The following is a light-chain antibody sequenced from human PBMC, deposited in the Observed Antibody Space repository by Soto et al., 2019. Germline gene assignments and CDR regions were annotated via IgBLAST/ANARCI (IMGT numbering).Light chain of an antibody. CDR3: SSFTATSIFV. Sequence: QSALTQPTSVSGSPGQSITISCTGNHNDIGTYDYVSWYQQHPGKAPRLLIHGVTTRPSGISDRFSASKSGLTASLTISGLQPEDEADYYCSSFTATSIFVFGRGIKVTVL. J-gene: IGLJ1*01. V-gene: IGLV2-14*03. CDR2: GVT. CDR1: HNDIGTYDY.